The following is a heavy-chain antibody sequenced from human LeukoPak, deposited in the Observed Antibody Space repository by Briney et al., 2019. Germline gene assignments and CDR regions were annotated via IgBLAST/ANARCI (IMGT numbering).Heavy chain of an antibody. J-gene: IGHJ4*02. D-gene: IGHD1-20*01. CDR3: ARAKYNWNDVGYFDY. CDR2: INPNSGGT. V-gene: IGHV1-2*02. Sequence: ASVKVSCNASGYTFTGYYMHWVRQAPGQGLEWMGWINPNSGGTNYAQKFQGRVTMTRDTSISTAYMELSRLRSDDTAVYYCARAKYNWNDVGYFDYWGQGTLVTVSS. CDR1: GYTFTGYY.